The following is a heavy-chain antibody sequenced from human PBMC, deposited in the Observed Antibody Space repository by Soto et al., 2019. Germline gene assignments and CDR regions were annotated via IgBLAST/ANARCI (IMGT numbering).Heavy chain of an antibody. D-gene: IGHD5-12*01. V-gene: IGHV1-69*12. J-gene: IGHJ3*02. Sequence: QVQLVQSGAEVKKPGSSVKVSCQASGDSFIGYTLNWVRQAPGQGLEWMGGITPISGTTTFAQKFQDRVTITGDGPTRTAYMELSSLRSEDTAIYYCAGDWGYSGYVSRGEDAFNIWGEGTMVTVSS. CDR1: GDSFIGYT. CDR2: ITPISGTT. CDR3: AGDWGYSGYVSRGEDAFNI.